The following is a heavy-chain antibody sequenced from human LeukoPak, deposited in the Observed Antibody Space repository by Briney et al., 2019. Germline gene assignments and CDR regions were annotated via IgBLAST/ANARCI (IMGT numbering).Heavy chain of an antibody. V-gene: IGHV1-69*04. D-gene: IGHD2-21*01. CDR3: ARDLERRRVYCGGGCYLHAFDI. CDR1: GGTFSSYT. J-gene: IGHJ3*02. Sequence: ASVKVSCKASGGTFSSYTISWVRQAPGQGLEWMGRIIPILGIANYAQKFQGRVTITADKSTSTAYMELSSLRSVDTAVYYCARDLERRRVYCGGGCYLHAFDIWGQGTMVTVSS. CDR2: IIPILGIA.